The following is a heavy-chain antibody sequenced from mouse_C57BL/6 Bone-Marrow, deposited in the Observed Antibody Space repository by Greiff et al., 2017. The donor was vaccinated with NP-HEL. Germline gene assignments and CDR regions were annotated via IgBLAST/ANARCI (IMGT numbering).Heavy chain of an antibody. Sequence: EVKVVESGGDLVKPGGSLKLSCAASGFTFSSYGMSWVRQTPDQRLEWVATISRGGSYTNYPDSVKGRFTLSRDTATNTLYLQMSSRKSEDTSMDYCASPYDYDVAWFAYWGQGTLVTVSA. CDR1: GFTFSSYG. V-gene: IGHV5-6*01. D-gene: IGHD2-4*01. CDR3: ASPYDYDVAWFAY. CDR2: ISRGGSYT. J-gene: IGHJ3*01.